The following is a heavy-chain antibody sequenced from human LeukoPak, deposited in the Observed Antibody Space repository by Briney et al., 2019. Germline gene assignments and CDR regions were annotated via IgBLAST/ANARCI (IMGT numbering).Heavy chain of an antibody. CDR2: INPDGNKK. J-gene: IGHJ4*02. CDR1: GLTFSSSW. D-gene: IGHD5-18*01. Sequence: QPGGSLRLSCAVSGLTFSSSWMGWVRQAPGKGLEWVASINPDGNKKYSADSVKGRFTISRDNAENSLYLQMNSLRVEDTAFYYCARDLAYSRLDYWGQGMLVTVSS. CDR3: ARDLAYSRLDY. V-gene: IGHV3-7*01.